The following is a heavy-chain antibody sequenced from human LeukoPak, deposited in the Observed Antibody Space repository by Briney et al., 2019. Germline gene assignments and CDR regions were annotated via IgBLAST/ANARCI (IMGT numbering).Heavy chain of an antibody. CDR1: GFTFGDYT. Sequence: GGSLRLSCTASGFTFGDYTMSWVRQAPGKGLEWVGLIRAKAYGGTTEYAASVKGRFTISRDNSKNTVFLQMNSLRDDDTAVFYCARDRWRELGGIDYWGQGTLVTVSS. J-gene: IGHJ4*02. CDR3: ARDRWRELGGIDY. D-gene: IGHD3-16*01. CDR2: IRAKAYGGTT. V-gene: IGHV3-49*04.